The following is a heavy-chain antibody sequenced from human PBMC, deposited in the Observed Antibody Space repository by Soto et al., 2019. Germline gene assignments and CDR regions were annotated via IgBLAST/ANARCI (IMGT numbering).Heavy chain of an antibody. D-gene: IGHD6-13*01. CDR2: IHYSGTT. CDR3: AAGEASSRNLAPYYLDF. V-gene: IGHV4-59*01. Sequence: SETLSLTCTVSGGSMRNYFWTWIRQPPGKGLEWIGYIHYSGTTSFFPSYNPSLRSRVTISEDTSKNQFSLKLLSVTTADTAVYFCAAGEASSRNLAPYYLDFWGQGTLVTVS. CDR1: GGSMRNYF. J-gene: IGHJ4*02.